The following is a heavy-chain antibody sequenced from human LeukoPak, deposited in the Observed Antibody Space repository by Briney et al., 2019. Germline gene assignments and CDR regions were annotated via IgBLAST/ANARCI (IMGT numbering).Heavy chain of an antibody. D-gene: IGHD6-19*01. Sequence: KPSETLSLTCTVSGGSISSYYWSWIRQPPGKGLEWIGYIYYSGSTNYNPSLKSRVTISVDTSKNQFSLKLSSVTAADTAVYYCARGLTAEYFQHWGQGTLVTVSS. J-gene: IGHJ1*01. CDR1: GGSISSYY. CDR2: IYYSGST. V-gene: IGHV4-59*01. CDR3: ARGLTAEYFQH.